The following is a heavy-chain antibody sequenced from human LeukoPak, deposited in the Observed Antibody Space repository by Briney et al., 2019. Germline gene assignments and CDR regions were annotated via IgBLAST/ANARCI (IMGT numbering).Heavy chain of an antibody. Sequence: PGGSLRLSCAASGFTFSSYAMSWVRQAPGKGLEWVSAISGSGGSTYHADSVKGRFTISRDNSKNTLYLQMNSLRAEDTAVYYCAKDPRWGLGESFDYWGQGTLVTVSS. J-gene: IGHJ4*02. CDR2: ISGSGGST. V-gene: IGHV3-23*01. CDR3: AKDPRWGLGESFDY. CDR1: GFTFSSYA. D-gene: IGHD3-16*01.